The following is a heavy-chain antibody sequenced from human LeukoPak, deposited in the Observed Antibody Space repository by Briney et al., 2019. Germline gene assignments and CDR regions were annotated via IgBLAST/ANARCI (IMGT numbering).Heavy chain of an antibody. CDR1: GGSISSSSYY. CDR2: IYYSGST. J-gene: IGHJ5*02. Sequence: SETLSLTCTVSGGSISSSSYYWGWIRQPPGKGLEWIGSIYYSGSTYYNPSLKSRVTISVDTSKNQFSLKLSSVTAADTAVYYCARRAYSSSWCGFDPWGQGTLVTVSS. D-gene: IGHD6-13*01. CDR3: ARRAYSSSWCGFDP. V-gene: IGHV4-39*07.